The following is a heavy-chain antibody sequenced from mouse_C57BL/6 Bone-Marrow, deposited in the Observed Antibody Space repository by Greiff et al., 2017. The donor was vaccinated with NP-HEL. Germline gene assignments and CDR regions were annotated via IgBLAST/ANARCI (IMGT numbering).Heavy chain of an antibody. Sequence: EVKLVESGGGLVQPGESLKLSCESNEYEFPSHDMSWVRKTPEKRLELVAAINSDGGSTYYPDTMERRFIISRDNTKKTLYLQMSSLRSEDTALYYCARHGRAGLRRDWYFDVWGTGTTVTVSS. V-gene: IGHV5-2*01. J-gene: IGHJ1*03. CDR1: EYEFPSHD. D-gene: IGHD2-4*01. CDR3: ARHGRAGLRRDWYFDV. CDR2: INSDGGST.